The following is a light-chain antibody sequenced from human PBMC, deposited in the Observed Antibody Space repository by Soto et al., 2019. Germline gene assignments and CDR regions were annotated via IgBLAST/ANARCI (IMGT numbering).Light chain of an antibody. CDR2: GNN. CDR1: SSNIGRNS. J-gene: IGLJ1*01. V-gene: IGLV1-44*01. CDR3: AAWDDSLNEYV. Sequence: QSVLTQAPSVSGTPGQRVTITCSGSSSNIGRNSVNWYQHLPGTAPKLLTHGNNHRPSGGPDRFSGSKSCTSASLAIRGLQTEDEADYCCAAWDDSLNEYVFGDGTKLTVL.